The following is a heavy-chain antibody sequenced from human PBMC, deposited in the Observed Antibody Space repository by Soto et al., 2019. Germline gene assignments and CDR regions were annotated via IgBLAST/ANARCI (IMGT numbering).Heavy chain of an antibody. CDR3: ARDHGSGSYPLGI. V-gene: IGHV4-61*01. Sequence: SETLSLTCTVSGGSVSSGSYYWSWIRQPPGKGLEWIGYIYYSGSTNYIPSLKSRVTISVDTSKNQFSLKLSSVTAADTAVYYCARDHGSGSYPLGIWGQGTLVTVSS. J-gene: IGHJ4*02. CDR1: GGSVSSGSYY. CDR2: IYYSGST. D-gene: IGHD3-10*01.